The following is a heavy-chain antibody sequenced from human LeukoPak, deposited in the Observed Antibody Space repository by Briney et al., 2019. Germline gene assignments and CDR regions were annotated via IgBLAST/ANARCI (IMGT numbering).Heavy chain of an antibody. CDR3: ARIATEDFWSGYTYYFDY. CDR2: IYHSGST. D-gene: IGHD3-3*01. CDR1: GYSISSGYY. V-gene: IGHV4-38-2*01. J-gene: IGHJ4*02. Sequence: SETLSLTCAVSGYSISSGYYWGWIRQPPGKGLEWIGSIYHSGSTYYNPSLKSRVTISVDTSKNQFSLKLSSVTAADTAVYYCARIATEDFWSGYTYYFDYWGQGILVTVSS.